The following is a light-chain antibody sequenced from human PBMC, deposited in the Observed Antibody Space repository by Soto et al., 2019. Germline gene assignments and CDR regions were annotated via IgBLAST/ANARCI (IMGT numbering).Light chain of an antibody. CDR2: DAS. V-gene: IGKV1-39*01. CDR1: QTLFTY. J-gene: IGKJ4*01. CDR3: QQNYITPPFT. Sequence: DIQMTQSPSSLSASVGDRVTITWRASQTLFTYLNWYQHKPGKAPKLLVYDASTLQSGVPSRFSASGSGTDFTLTISNLQPEDFATYYCQQNYITPPFTFGGGTKVE.